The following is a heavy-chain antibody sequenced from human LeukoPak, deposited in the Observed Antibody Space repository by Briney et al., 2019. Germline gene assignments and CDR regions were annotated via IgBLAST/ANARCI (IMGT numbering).Heavy chain of an antibody. V-gene: IGHV1-8*01. J-gene: IGHJ6*02. CDR3: ARGFYYYGLDV. CDR2: MNPNNGNT. CDR1: GYTFTSYD. Sequence: ASVKVSCKASGYTFTSYDINWVRQAPGQGLERLGWMNPNNGNTGYAQKFQVRVTMTRSTSIDTAYMELNTLTSDDTAAYYCARGFYYYGLDVWGQGTMVTVSS.